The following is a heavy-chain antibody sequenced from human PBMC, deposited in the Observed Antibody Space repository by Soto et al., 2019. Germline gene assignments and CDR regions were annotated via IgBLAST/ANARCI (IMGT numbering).Heavy chain of an antibody. V-gene: IGHV4-4*02. D-gene: IGHD6-13*01. CDR1: GGSISSSNW. Sequence: SETLSLTCAVSGGSISSSNWWSWVRQPPGKGLEWIGEIYHSGSTNYNPSLKSRVTISVDKSKNQFSLKLSSVTAADTAVYYCARDAIAAGSLGAFDIWGQGTMVTVSS. J-gene: IGHJ3*02. CDR2: IYHSGST. CDR3: ARDAIAAGSLGAFDI.